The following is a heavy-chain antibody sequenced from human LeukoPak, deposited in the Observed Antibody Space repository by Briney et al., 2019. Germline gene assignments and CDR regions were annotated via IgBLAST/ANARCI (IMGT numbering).Heavy chain of an antibody. CDR2: IIPIFGTA. J-gene: IGHJ3*02. V-gene: IGHV1-69*13. D-gene: IGHD3-22*01. Sequence: SVKVSCKASGGTFSSYAISWVRQAPGQGLEWMGGIIPIFGTANYAQKFQGRVTITADESTSTAYMELSSLRSEDTAVYYCVRDDYHSRAYDAFDMWGQGTMVTVSS. CDR3: VRDDYHSRAYDAFDM. CDR1: GGTFSSYA.